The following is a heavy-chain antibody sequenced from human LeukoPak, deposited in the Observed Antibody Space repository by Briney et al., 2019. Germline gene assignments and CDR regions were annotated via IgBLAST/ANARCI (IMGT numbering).Heavy chain of an antibody. V-gene: IGHV3-30*02. D-gene: IGHD6-13*01. CDR3: AKDPGYEPPGYYMDV. CDR2: IGYDGSHK. CDR1: GFTFSSYS. Sequence: PGGSLRLSCAASGFTFSSYSMNWVRQAPGKGLEWVAFIGYDGSHKWYAGSVKGRFTISRDNSKNTLYLEMNSLRPEDTAVYYCAKDPGYEPPGYYMDVWGKGTTVTVSS. J-gene: IGHJ6*03.